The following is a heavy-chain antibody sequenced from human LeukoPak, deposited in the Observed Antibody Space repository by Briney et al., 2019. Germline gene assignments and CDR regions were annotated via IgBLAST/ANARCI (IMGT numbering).Heavy chain of an antibody. J-gene: IGHJ4*02. CDR3: ARDSHDYCDY. Sequence: ASVKVSCKTSGFTFTSNGISWVRQAPGQGLEWMGWINAYNGKTNYPQKFQDRVTLTTDTSTSTAYLELRNLRSDDTAVYYCARDSHDYCDYWGQGTLVTVSS. CDR2: INAYNGKT. V-gene: IGHV1-18*01. CDR1: GFTFTSNG.